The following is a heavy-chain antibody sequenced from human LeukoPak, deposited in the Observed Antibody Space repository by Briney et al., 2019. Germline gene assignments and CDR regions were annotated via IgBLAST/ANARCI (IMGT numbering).Heavy chain of an antibody. CDR2: ISAYNGNT. CDR3: ARGGGPNIVLMVYATIDY. CDR1: GYTFTSYG. D-gene: IGHD2-8*01. V-gene: IGHV1-18*01. J-gene: IGHJ4*02. Sequence: RASVKVSCKASGYTFTSYGISWVRQAPGQGLEWMGWISAYNGNTNYAQKLQGRVTMTTDTSTSTAYMELRSLRSDDTAVYYCARGGGPNIVLMVYATIDYWGQGTLVTVSS.